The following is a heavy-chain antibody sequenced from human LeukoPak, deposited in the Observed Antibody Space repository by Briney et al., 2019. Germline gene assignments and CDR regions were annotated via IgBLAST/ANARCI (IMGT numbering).Heavy chain of an antibody. CDR2: IKSKTDGGTT. CDR3: TTQYYYGSGGDY. Sequence: GGSLRLSCAASGFTFSNAWMSWVRQAPGKGLEWVGRIKSKTDGGTTDYAAPVKGRFTISRDDSKNTLYLQMDSLKTEDTAVYYCTTQYYYGSGGDYWGQGTLVTVSS. V-gene: IGHV3-15*01. D-gene: IGHD3-10*01. CDR1: GFTFSNAW. J-gene: IGHJ4*02.